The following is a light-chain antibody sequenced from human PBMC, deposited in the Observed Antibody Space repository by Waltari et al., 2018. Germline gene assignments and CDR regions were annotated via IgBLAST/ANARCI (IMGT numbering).Light chain of an antibody. Sequence: EVELTQSPGTLSLSPGERATLFCRASQSISRYLVWSQQRPGQAPRLLIYGASIRAAGVPDRFSGSGSGTDFTLSISRLEPEDFAVYYCQNHERLPATFGQGTRVEIK. V-gene: IGKV3-20*01. CDR1: QSISRY. CDR2: GAS. CDR3: QNHERLPAT. J-gene: IGKJ1*01.